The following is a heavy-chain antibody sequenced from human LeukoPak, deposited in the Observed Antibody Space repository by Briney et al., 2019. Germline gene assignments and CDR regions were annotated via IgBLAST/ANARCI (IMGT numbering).Heavy chain of an antibody. CDR3: ARDEAAAGIENPFDP. Sequence: PSETLSLTCTVSGGSISSSSYHWSWIRQPPGKGLEWIGYIYHSGSTYYNPSLKSRVTISVDRSKNQFSLKLSSVTAADTAVYYCARDEAAAGIENPFDPWGQGTLVTVS. J-gene: IGHJ5*02. CDR1: GGSISSSSYH. V-gene: IGHV4-30-2*01. CDR2: IYHSGST. D-gene: IGHD6-13*01.